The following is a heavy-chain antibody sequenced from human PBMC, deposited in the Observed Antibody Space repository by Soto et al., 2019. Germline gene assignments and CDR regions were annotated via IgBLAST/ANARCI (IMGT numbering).Heavy chain of an antibody. V-gene: IGHV3-43*01. CDR3: AQDLRYSGGPDYYHYGMDV. CDR1: GFTFDDFA. CDR2: ITWDGHKT. J-gene: IGHJ6*02. Sequence: GGSLRLSCAASGFTFDDFAMHWVRQVPGKGLEWVSLITWDGHKTYYADSVKGRFTISRDNNKNSLFLQMTSLTSEDTALYYCAQDLRYSGGPDYYHYGMDVWGQGTTVTVSS. D-gene: IGHD1-26*01.